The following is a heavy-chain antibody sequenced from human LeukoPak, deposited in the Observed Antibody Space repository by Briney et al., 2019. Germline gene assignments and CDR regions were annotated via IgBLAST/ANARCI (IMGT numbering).Heavy chain of an antibody. J-gene: IGHJ3*02. CDR3: ARHFSVEMATIDAFDI. CDR1: GYSFTNYW. D-gene: IGHD5-24*01. CDR2: IYPGDSDT. Sequence: GESLKISCKGSGYSFTNYWIGWVRQMPGKGLEWMGIIYPGDSDTRYSPSFQGQVTISVDKSISTAYLQWSSLKASDTAMYYCARHFSVEMATIDAFDIWGQGTMVTVSS. V-gene: IGHV5-51*01.